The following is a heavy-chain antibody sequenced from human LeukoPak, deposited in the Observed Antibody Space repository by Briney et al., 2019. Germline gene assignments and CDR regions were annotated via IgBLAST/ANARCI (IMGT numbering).Heavy chain of an antibody. Sequence: TGGSLRLSCAASGFTFSSYSMNWVRQAPGKGLEWVSSISSSSSYIYYADSVKGRFTISRDNAKNSLYLQMNSLRAEDTAVYYCASWGKWCMLSCYYYYYMDVWGKGTTVTVSS. D-gene: IGHD2-8*01. J-gene: IGHJ6*03. V-gene: IGHV3-21*01. CDR2: ISSSSSYI. CDR3: ASWGKWCMLSCYYYYYMDV. CDR1: GFTFSSYS.